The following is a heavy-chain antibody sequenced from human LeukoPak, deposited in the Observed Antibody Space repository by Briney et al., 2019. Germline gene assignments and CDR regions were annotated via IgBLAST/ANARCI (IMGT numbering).Heavy chain of an antibody. J-gene: IGHJ4*02. CDR2: ISKSGTP. D-gene: IGHD3-10*01. Sequence: SETLALTCTVSGRSISRHYWSWIRQPPGKGLEWIGYISKSGTPTYNPSLQSRVTISGDTSKNLFSLKLTSVTAADTVVYYCARDLGAGESDSWGQGTLVAVSS. V-gene: IGHV4-59*11. CDR1: GRSISRHY. CDR3: ARDLGAGESDS.